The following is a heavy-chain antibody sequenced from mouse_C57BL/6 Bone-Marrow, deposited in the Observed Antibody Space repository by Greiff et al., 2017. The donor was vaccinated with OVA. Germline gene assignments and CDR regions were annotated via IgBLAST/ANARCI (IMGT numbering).Heavy chain of an antibody. D-gene: IGHD1-1*01. Sequence: VQLQQSGAELARPGASVKLSCKASGYPFTSYGISWVKQRTGQGLEWIGEIYPRSGNTYYNEKFKGKATLTADKSSSTAYMELRSLTSEDSAVYFCASLYYYGSSYDYWGQGTTLTVSS. CDR1: GYPFTSYG. V-gene: IGHV1-81*01. CDR2: IYPRSGNT. CDR3: ASLYYYGSSYDY. J-gene: IGHJ2*01.